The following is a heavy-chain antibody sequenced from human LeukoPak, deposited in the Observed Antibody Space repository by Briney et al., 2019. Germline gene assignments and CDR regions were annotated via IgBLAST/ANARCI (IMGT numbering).Heavy chain of an antibody. V-gene: IGHV3-21*01. J-gene: IGHJ4*02. CDR1: GFTFTIYS. D-gene: IGHD5-12*01. CDR2: ISSSTSYI. Sequence: GGSLRLSCAASGFTFTIYSMNWVRQAPGKGLEWVSSISSSTSYIYYADSVRGRFTISRDNDKNSLYLQMSSLRAEDTAVYYCASRREGSGSYYFDYWGQGTLVTVSS. CDR3: ASRREGSGSYYFDY.